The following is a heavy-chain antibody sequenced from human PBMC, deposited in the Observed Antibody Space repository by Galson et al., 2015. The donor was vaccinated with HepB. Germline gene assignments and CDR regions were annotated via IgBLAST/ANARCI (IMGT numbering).Heavy chain of an antibody. J-gene: IGHJ4*02. CDR3: ATYDFWSGYRGGVFSG. CDR2: ISGSGGST. D-gene: IGHD3-3*01. V-gene: IGHV3-23*01. CDR1: GFTFSSYA. Sequence: SLRLSCAASGFTFSSYAMSWARQAPGKGLEWVSAISGSGGSTYYADSVKGRFTISRDNSKNTLYLQMNSLRAEDTAVYYCATYDFWSGYRGGVFSGWGQGTLVTASS.